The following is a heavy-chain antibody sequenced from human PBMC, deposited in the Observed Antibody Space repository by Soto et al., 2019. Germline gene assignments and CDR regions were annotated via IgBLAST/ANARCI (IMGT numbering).Heavy chain of an antibody. Sequence: GGSLRLSCAASGFTFSSYAMSWVRQAPGKGLEWVSAISGSGGSTYYADSVKGRFTISRDNSKNTLYLQMNSLRAEDTAVYYCAKDWYSSSWSAQANYNWFDPWGQGTLVTVSS. CDR1: GFTFSSYA. CDR2: ISGSGGST. D-gene: IGHD6-13*01. CDR3: AKDWYSSSWSAQANYNWFDP. V-gene: IGHV3-23*01. J-gene: IGHJ5*02.